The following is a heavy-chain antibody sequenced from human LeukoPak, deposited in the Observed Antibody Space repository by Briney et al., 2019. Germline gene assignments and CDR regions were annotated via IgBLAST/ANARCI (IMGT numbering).Heavy chain of an antibody. J-gene: IGHJ6*04. CDR3: ASLRTRYYQYDLDV. Sequence: SETLSLTCAIYGGSLSNYYWSWIRQSPGKGLEWIGEINYSGSTSYNLPLKSRVTISVDMSKNQFSLDLSSVTAADTAVYYCASLRTRYYQYDLDVWGNGTPVTVSS. V-gene: IGHV4-34*01. CDR1: GGSLSNYY. CDR2: INYSGST.